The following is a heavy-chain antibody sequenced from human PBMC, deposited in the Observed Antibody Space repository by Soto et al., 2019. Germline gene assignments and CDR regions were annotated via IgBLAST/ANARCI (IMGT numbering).Heavy chain of an antibody. CDR1: GGTFSSYA. V-gene: IGHV1-69*01. CDR2: IIPIFGTA. CDR3: ARIYCSGGSCYSEPHYYGMDV. D-gene: IGHD2-15*01. J-gene: IGHJ6*02. Sequence: QVQLVQSGAEVKKPGSSVKVSCKASGGTFSSYAISWVRQAPGQGIEWMGGIIPIFGTANYAQKFQGRVTITADESTSTDYMELSRLRSEDTAVYYCARIYCSGGSCYSEPHYYGMDVWGQGTTVTVSS.